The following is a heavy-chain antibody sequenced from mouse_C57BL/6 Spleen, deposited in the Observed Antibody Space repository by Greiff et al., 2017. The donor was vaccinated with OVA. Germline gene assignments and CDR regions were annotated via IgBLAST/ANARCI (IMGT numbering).Heavy chain of an antibody. J-gene: IGHJ3*01. D-gene: IGHD1-1*01. CDR3: ARYNYGSSYGWFAY. Sequence: DVMLVESGGGLVQPGGSLSLSCAASGFTFTDYYMSWVRQPPGKALEWLGFIRNKANGYTTEYSASVKGRFTISRDNSQSILYLQMNALRAEDSATYYCARYNYGSSYGWFAYWGQGTLVTVSA. CDR1: GFTFTDYY. CDR2: IRNKANGYTT. V-gene: IGHV7-3*01.